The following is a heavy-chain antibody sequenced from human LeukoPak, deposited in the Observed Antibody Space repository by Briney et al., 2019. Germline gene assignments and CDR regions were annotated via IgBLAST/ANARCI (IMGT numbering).Heavy chain of an antibody. Sequence: PGGSLRLSCAASGFTFDDYAMHWVRQAPGKGLEWVSGISWNSGSIGYADSVKGRFTISRDNAKNSLYLQMNSLRAEDTALCYCAKALYSSSSAGAFDIWGQGTMVTVSS. CDR1: GFTFDDYA. V-gene: IGHV3-9*01. CDR2: ISWNSGSI. D-gene: IGHD6-6*01. CDR3: AKALYSSSSAGAFDI. J-gene: IGHJ3*02.